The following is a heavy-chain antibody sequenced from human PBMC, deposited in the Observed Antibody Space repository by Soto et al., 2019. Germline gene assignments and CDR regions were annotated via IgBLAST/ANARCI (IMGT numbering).Heavy chain of an antibody. Sequence: EVQLVESGGGLVQPGGSLRLSCAASGINFSGYWMTWVRQAPGKGLEWVANIKQDGGETYYVDSVKGRFTISRDNAKNSLYLQMNSLRADATAVYYCACGDTGIWGLGTMVTVSS. J-gene: IGHJ3*02. D-gene: IGHD2-21*01. CDR2: IKQDGGET. CDR3: ACGDTGI. CDR1: GINFSGYW. V-gene: IGHV3-7*02.